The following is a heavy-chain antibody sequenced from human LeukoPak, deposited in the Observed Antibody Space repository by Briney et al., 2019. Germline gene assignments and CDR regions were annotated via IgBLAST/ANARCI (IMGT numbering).Heavy chain of an antibody. J-gene: IGHJ4*02. CDR1: GFIFSTYT. V-gene: IGHV3-30*04. CDR2: ISYDGGNK. CDR3: AKASVGGWLLQASFDY. D-gene: IGHD3-22*01. Sequence: PGGSLRLSCAASGFIFSTYTMHWVRQAPGKGLEWVAIISYDGGNKYYADSVKGRFTISRDNSKNTLSLQMNSLRAEDTAVYYCAKASVGGWLLQASFDYWGQGTLVTVSS.